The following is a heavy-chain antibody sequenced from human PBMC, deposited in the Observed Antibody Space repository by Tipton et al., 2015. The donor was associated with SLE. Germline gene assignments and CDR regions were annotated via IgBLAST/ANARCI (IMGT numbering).Heavy chain of an antibody. CDR3: ARVGFGGSYQENYFDY. J-gene: IGHJ4*02. Sequence: SLRLSCAASGFTFSSYAMHWVRQAPGKGLEWVAVISYDGSNKYYADSVKGRFTISRDNSKNTLYLQMNSLRAEDTAVYYCARVGFGGSYQENYFDYWGQGTLVTVSS. CDR1: GFTFSSYA. D-gene: IGHD3-10*01. CDR2: ISYDGSNK. V-gene: IGHV3-30-3*01.